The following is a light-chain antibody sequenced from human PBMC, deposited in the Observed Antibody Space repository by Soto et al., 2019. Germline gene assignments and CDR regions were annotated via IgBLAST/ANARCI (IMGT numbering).Light chain of an antibody. CDR2: GAS. CDR3: QQYNTYWT. Sequence: DIQLAQSPSPLSASVGDRVTITCRASQSINNWLAWYQQKPGKVPNLLIFGASNLERGVPSRFSGSGSGTEFTLTISSLQPDDFATYYCQQYNTYWTFGQGTKVDIK. CDR1: QSINNW. V-gene: IGKV1-5*01. J-gene: IGKJ1*01.